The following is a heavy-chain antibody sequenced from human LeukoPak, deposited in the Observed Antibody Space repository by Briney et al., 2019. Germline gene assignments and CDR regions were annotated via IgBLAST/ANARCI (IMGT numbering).Heavy chain of an antibody. CDR1: GFTFSSYE. V-gene: IGHV3-48*03. J-gene: IGHJ4*02. CDR2: ISSSGSTI. CDR3: ARDMSSGGYFDY. D-gene: IGHD6-19*01. Sequence: GGSLRLSCAASGFTFSSYEMNWVRQAPGKGLEWVSYISSSGSTIYYADSVKGRFTISRDNSKNTLYLQMNSLRAEDTAVYYCARDMSSGGYFDYWGQGTLVTVSS.